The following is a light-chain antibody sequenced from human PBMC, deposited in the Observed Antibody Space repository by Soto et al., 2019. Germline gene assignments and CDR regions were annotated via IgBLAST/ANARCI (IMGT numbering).Light chain of an antibody. CDR3: TSFAGLNNFVV. CDR2: DVI. CDR1: SSDVGGYNY. Sequence: QSVLTQPPSASGSPGQSVTISCTGTSSDVGGYNYVSWYQQQPGKAPKLVIYDVIKRPSGVPDRFSGHKSGNTASLTVSGLQAEDDADYYCTSFAGLNNFVVFGGGTQLTVL. J-gene: IGLJ2*01. V-gene: IGLV2-8*01.